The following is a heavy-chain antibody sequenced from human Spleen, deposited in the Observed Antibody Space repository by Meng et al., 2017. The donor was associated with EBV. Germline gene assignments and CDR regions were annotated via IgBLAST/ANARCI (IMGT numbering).Heavy chain of an antibody. D-gene: IGHD1-1*01. Sequence: QVQLARSVHGQGNPSGPLALSCPVSGGSIRTSYWWSWVRQAPEQGLEWIGEVFRTGDTNYNPSLKSRVTILIDKSKNQFSLKLNSVTAADTAIYFCASDGISRYFDNWGPGTLVTVSS. J-gene: IGHJ4*02. CDR2: VFRTGDT. CDR3: ASDGISRYFDN. V-gene: IGHV4-4*02. CDR1: GGSIRTSYW.